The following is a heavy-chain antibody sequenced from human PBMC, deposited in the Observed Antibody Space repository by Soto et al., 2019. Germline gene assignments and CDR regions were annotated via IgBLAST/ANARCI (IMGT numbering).Heavy chain of an antibody. CDR2: IKQDGSEK. CDR1: GFTFSSYW. Sequence: EVQLVESGGGLVQPGGSLRLSCAASGFTFSSYWMSWVRQAPGKGLEWEANIKQDGSEKYYVDSVKGRFTISRDNAKNSLYLQMNSLRAEDTAVYYCARDSSYCSSTSCYWSYYYGMDVWGQGTTVTVSS. D-gene: IGHD2-2*01. J-gene: IGHJ6*02. CDR3: ARDSSYCSSTSCYWSYYYGMDV. V-gene: IGHV3-7*04.